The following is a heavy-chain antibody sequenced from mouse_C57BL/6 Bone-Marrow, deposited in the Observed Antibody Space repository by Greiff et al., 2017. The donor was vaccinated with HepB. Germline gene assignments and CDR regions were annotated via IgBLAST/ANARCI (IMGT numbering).Heavy chain of an antibody. CDR1: GFTFSDYG. V-gene: IGHV5-17*01. J-gene: IGHJ4*01. D-gene: IGHD1-1*01. CDR2: ISSGSSNI. CDR3: ASYGSSYYYAMDY. Sequence: DVMLVESGGGLAKPGGSLKLSCAASGFTFSDYGMHWVRQATEKGLEWVAYISSGSSNIYYADTVKGRFTISRDNAKNTRFLQMTSLRSEDTALYYCASYGSSYYYAMDYWGKGTSVTVSS.